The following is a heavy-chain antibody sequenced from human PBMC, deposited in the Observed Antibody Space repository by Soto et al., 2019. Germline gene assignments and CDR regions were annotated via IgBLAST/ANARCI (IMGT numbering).Heavy chain of an antibody. V-gene: IGHV1-69*14. CDR3: TRSGVAGTVDY. J-gene: IGHJ4*02. CDR1: GGTFSSYA. Sequence: QVQLVQSGAEVKKPGSSVKVSCKASGGTFSSYAISWVRQAPGQGLEWMGGIIPILGTANDAQKFQGRVTVNADKCTSTAYMELSSLRTDDTAVYYCTRSGVAGTVDYWGQGTPVTVSS. D-gene: IGHD6-19*01. CDR2: IIPILGTA.